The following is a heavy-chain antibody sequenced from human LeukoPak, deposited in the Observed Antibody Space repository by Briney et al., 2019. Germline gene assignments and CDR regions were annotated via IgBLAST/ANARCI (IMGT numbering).Heavy chain of an antibody. D-gene: IGHD1-1*01. Sequence: KPSQTLSLPCAISGDSRSSNSATWNWVRQSPSRGLEWLGRTYYRSKWYNDYAVSVKGRVTINPDASKKQFSLQLNSVTPEDTAMYYCARGNGYPFDYRGPGTLVTVSS. J-gene: IGHJ4*02. CDR1: GDSRSSNSAT. CDR3: ARGNGYPFDY. CDR2: TYYRSKWYN. V-gene: IGHV6-1*01.